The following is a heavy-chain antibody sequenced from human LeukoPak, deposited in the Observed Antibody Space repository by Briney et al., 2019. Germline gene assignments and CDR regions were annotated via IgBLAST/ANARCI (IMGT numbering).Heavy chain of an antibody. D-gene: IGHD2/OR15-2a*01. J-gene: IGHJ2*01. CDR3: ARSNRDDWYFDL. CDR1: GGSFSGYY. V-gene: IGHV4-34*01. CDR2: INHSGST. Sequence: SETLSLTCAVYGGSFSGYYWSWIRQPPGKGLEWIGEINHSGSTNYNPSLKSRVTISVDTSKNQFSLKLSSVTAADTAVYYCARSNRDDWYFDLWGRGTLVTVSS.